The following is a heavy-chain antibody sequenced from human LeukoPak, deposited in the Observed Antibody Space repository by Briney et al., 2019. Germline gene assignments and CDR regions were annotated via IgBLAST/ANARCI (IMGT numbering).Heavy chain of an antibody. CDR2: IYYSESI. CDR1: GGSISIGGYY. D-gene: IGHD6-6*01. Sequence: PSETVSLTCTVSGGSISIGGYYWTWIRQHPGKGLQWFGYIYYSESIHYIPSLKSRVTISVDTSKHQFSLKLNAVTAADTAVYYCARHKQGAAARPWWFDPWGQGTLVTVSS. V-gene: IGHV4-31*03. J-gene: IGHJ5*02. CDR3: ARHKQGAAARPWWFDP.